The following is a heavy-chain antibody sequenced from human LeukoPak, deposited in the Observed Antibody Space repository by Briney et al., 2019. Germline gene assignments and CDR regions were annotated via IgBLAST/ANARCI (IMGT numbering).Heavy chain of an antibody. CDR3: ASSRGDCSGGSCKWFDP. Sequence: GASVKVSCKASGGTFSSYAISWVRQAPGQGLEWMGRIIPILGIANYAQKFQGRVTITADKSTSTAYMELSSLRSGDTAVYYCASSRGDCSGGSCKWFDPWGQGTLVTVSS. D-gene: IGHD2-15*01. CDR1: GGTFSSYA. J-gene: IGHJ5*02. V-gene: IGHV1-69*04. CDR2: IIPILGIA.